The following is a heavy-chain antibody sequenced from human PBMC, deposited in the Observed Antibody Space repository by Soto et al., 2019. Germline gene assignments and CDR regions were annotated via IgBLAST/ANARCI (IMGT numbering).Heavy chain of an antibody. J-gene: IGHJ5*01. V-gene: IGHV4-61*05. CDR1: GGSISSGSYY. D-gene: IGHD2-21*02. Sequence: SETLSLTCTVSGGSISSGSYYWGWIRQPPGKGLEWIGYIYYSGSTNYNPSLKSRVTMSVDTSKNQFSLKLNSVTAADTAVYYCASTQGWKTAWFESWGQGTLVTVSS. CDR3: ASTQGWKTAWFES. CDR2: IYYSGST.